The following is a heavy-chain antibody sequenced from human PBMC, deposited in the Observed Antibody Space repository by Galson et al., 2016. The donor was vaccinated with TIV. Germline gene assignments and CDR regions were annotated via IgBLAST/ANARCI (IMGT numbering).Heavy chain of an antibody. CDR3: ARMPLPAEYYETSGNSGAFDF. CDR2: IDWDDDT. Sequence: PALVKPTQTLTLTCTFSGFSLSATGMSVSWIRQPPGKALEWLARIDWDDDTYFSTSLRTRLTISKDTSKNQVVLTMTNMDPVDTATYFCARMPLPAEYYETSGNSGAFDFWGQGTKVTVSS. D-gene: IGHD3-16*01. J-gene: IGHJ3*01. CDR1: GFSLSATGMS. V-gene: IGHV2-70*11.